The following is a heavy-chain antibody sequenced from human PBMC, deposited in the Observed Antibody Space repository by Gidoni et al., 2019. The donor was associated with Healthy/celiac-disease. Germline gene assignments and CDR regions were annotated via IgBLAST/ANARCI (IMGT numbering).Heavy chain of an antibody. CDR3: ARVGTGSGYYLDY. D-gene: IGHD3-22*01. Sequence: EVQLVESGGGLVKPGGSLRLSCAASGFTFSSYSMNWVRQAPGKGLEWVSSISSSSSYIYYADSVKGRFTISRDNAKNSLYLQMNSLRAEDTAVYYCARVGTGSGYYLDYWGQGTLVTVSS. J-gene: IGHJ4*02. CDR1: GFTFSSYS. CDR2: ISSSSSYI. V-gene: IGHV3-21*01.